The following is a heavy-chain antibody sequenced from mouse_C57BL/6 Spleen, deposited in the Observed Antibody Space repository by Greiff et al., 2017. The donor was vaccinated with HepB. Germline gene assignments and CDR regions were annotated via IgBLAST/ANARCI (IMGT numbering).Heavy chain of an antibody. V-gene: IGHV1-50*01. D-gene: IGHD1-1*02. CDR2: IDPSDSYT. CDR3: ARRDYGGY. Sequence: VQLQQSGAELVKPGASVKLSCKASGYTFTSYWMQWVKQRPGQGLEWIGEIDPSDSYTNYNQKFKGKATLTVDTSSSTAYMQLSSLTSEDSAVYYCARRDYGGYWGQGTTLTVSS. J-gene: IGHJ2*01. CDR1: GYTFTSYW.